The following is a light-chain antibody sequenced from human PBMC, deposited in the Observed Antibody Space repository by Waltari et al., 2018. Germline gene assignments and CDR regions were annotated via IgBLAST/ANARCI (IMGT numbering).Light chain of an antibody. CDR2: AAS. CDR1: QSIKSY. Sequence: DIQMTQSPSSLSASIGYRVTITCRASQSIKSYLNWYQQKPGKAPKVLIFAASSLQCGVPARFSDSRSATDFPLTLNSLQPQDFATYGCRQNDRTPLPFGGCTKVKIK. V-gene: IGKV1-39*01. J-gene: IGKJ4*01. CDR3: RQNDRTPLP.